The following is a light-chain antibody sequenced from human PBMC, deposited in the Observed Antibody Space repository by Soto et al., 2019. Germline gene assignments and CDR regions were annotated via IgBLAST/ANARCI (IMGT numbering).Light chain of an antibody. V-gene: IGLV1-51*01. J-gene: IGLJ1*01. CDR2: DNV. CDR1: GSNLGRNY. CDR3: GSWDNSLSSYV. Sequence: QSVLTQPPSVSATPGQKVTISCSGSGSNLGRNYVSWYQQLPGTAPKLLIYDNVYRFSGIPDRFSGSKSGTSATLGITGLQTGDEGDYYGGSWDNSLSSYVFGTGTKVTVL.